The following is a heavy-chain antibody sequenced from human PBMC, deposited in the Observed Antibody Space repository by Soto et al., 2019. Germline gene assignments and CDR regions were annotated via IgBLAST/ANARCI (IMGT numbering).Heavy chain of an antibody. D-gene: IGHD6-13*01. CDR1: GFTFSSYA. Sequence: EVQLLESGGGLVQPGGSLRLSCAASGFTFSSYALRWVRQAPGKGLEWVSAISGSGGSTYYADSVKGRFTISCDNSKNSPYLQMNRLRAEDTAVYYCAYSSTPFDCWGQGTLWTVAS. J-gene: IGHJ4*02. V-gene: IGHV3-23*01. CDR3: AYSSTPFDC. CDR2: ISGSGGST.